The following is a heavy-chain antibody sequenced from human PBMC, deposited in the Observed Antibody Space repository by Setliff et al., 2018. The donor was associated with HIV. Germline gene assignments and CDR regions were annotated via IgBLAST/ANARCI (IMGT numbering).Heavy chain of an antibody. V-gene: IGHV1-3*04. J-gene: IGHJ5*02. CDR2: INTVNGNT. D-gene: IGHD4-17*01. CDR1: GYTFTRNA. CDR3: ARDLNSGDYPHWVDP. Sequence: GASVKVSCKASGYTFTRNAMHWVRQAPGQRLEWMGWINTVNGNTKYSQKFQGRVTITRDTSASTVYMELSSLRSGDTAVYYCARDLNSGDYPHWVDPWGQGTLVTVSS.